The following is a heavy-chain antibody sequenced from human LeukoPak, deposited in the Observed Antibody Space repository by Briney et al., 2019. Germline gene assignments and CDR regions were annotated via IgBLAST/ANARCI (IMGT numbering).Heavy chain of an antibody. D-gene: IGHD2-15*01. V-gene: IGHV3-13*04. CDR1: GFTFSNYD. J-gene: IGHJ4*02. CDR3: ARGADTHFDY. CDR2: IGTAGDT. Sequence: GGSLRLSCAASGFTFSNYDMHWVRQATGKGLEWVSAIGTAGDTYYQGSVGGRFTMSRENAKNSLYLQMNSLTAGDTAVYYCARGADTHFDYWGQGILVTVSS.